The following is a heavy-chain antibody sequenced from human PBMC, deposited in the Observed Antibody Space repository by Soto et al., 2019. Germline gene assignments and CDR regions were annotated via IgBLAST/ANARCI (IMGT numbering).Heavy chain of an antibody. V-gene: IGHV1-69*12. D-gene: IGHD4-4*01. Sequence: QVQLVQSGAEMKEPGSSVKVSCKTSGGTFSSSAISWLRQAPGQGLEWMGGIIPLFRTPDYAQKFQGRVNIPADXSXXXAXXELSSLRSEDTAVYYCARDNDRLQLGGNYYYILDVWGQGTTITVSS. CDR1: GGTFSSSA. J-gene: IGHJ6*02. CDR3: ARDNDRLQLGGNYYYILDV. CDR2: IIPLFRTP.